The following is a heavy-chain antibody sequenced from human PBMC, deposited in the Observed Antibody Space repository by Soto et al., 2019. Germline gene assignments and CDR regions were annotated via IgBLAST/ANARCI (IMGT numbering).Heavy chain of an antibody. D-gene: IGHD1-26*01. J-gene: IGHJ5*01. CDR1: GFSVSGWY. CDR3: AREGDARWLDS. Sequence: EVQLVESGGGLVQPGGSARLSCAASGFSVSGWYMDWVRQAPGKGLEWVARPKDRSQNYATEYAASVKGRLTVSRHASQNSMYLQMNSLKIEDTAVYYCAREGDARWLDSWGQGTLVTVS. V-gene: IGHV3-72*01. CDR2: PKDRSQNYAT.